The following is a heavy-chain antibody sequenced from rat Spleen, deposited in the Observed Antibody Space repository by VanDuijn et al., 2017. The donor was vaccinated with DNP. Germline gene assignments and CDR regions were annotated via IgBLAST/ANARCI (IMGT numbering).Heavy chain of an antibody. CDR1: GFTFSDYN. CDR2: ILYDGSTT. Sequence: EVQLVESGGGLVQPGRSMKLSCAASGFTFSDYNMAWVRQAPKKGLEWVATILYDGSTTFYRDSVTGRFTISRDFAKSTLYLQMDSLRSEDSATYYCTTRGNYGGYDYWGQGVMVTVSS. CDR3: TTRGNYGGYDY. J-gene: IGHJ2*01. V-gene: IGHV5S10*01. D-gene: IGHD1-11*01.